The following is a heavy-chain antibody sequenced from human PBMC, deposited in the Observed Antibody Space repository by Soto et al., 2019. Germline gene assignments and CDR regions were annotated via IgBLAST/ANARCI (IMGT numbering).Heavy chain of an antibody. D-gene: IGHD2-15*01. CDR3: TPRGGSKIDV. J-gene: IGHJ6*04. CDR2: MRSKTDAGTT. CDR1: GFTFSNAW. V-gene: IGHV3-15*01. Sequence: EVQLVESGGGLVKSGGSIRLCCAASGFTFSNAWLSWVRQAPGKGLEWVGRMRSKTDAGTTDYAAPVQGRFTISRDDSRNTRYLQMNSLKTEDTAVYYCTPRGGSKIDVWGKGTTVTVSS.